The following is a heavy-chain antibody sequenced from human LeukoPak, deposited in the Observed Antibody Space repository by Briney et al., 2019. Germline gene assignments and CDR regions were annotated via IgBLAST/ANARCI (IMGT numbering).Heavy chain of an antibody. CDR1: GFPFSSYG. V-gene: IGHV3-33*03. Sequence: GTSLRLSCAASGFPFSSYGMHWVRQAPGKGLEWVARLVYDARSDYANSVKGRFSISRDDSKNTLFLQMNSLRAEDTAVYYCAKQGFWSGSLDYWGQGTLVTVSS. CDR3: AKQGFWSGSLDY. CDR2: LVYDARS. D-gene: IGHD3-3*01. J-gene: IGHJ4*02.